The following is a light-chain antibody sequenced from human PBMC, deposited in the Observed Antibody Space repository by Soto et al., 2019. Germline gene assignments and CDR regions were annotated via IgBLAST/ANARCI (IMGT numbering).Light chain of an antibody. CDR2: SAS. Sequence: DIQMTQSPSSLSASVGDRVTITCRASQSISDYLNWYQQKPGKAPKLLIYSASSLQSGVPSRFSGSGSGTDFTLTISSLQPEDFATYYCQQGYSIPLTFGGGTKVESK. CDR3: QQGYSIPLT. CDR1: QSISDY. J-gene: IGKJ4*01. V-gene: IGKV1-39*01.